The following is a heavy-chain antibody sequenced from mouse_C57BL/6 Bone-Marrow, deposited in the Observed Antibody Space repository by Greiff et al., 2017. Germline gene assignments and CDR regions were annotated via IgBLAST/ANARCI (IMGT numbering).Heavy chain of an antibody. CDR2: IGWDDDT. CDR3: ARGIFYYDSGRFDY. V-gene: IGHV8-8*01. D-gene: IGHD1-1*01. CDR1: GFSLSTFGMG. Sequence: QVTLKVSGPGILQPSQTLSLTCSFSGFSLSTFGMGVGWIRQHSGKGLEWLAHIGWDDDTYYKPALKSRRTIAKDTYKNQVCLKIAHVYTADTATYYCARGIFYYDSGRFDYWGQGTTLTVSS. J-gene: IGHJ2*01.